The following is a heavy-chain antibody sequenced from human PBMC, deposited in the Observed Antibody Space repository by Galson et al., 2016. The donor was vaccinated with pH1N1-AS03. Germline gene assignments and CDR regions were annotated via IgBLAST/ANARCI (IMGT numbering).Heavy chain of an antibody. Sequence: SVKVSCKAFGYMFTHHYIYWARQAPGQGPEWMGWINPNNGVTHYVQKFQGRVTMTRDTSITTAYMELSRLTSDDTAVYYCAKGHYGMDVWGQGTTVTVSS. CDR2: INPNNGVT. CDR3: AKGHYGMDV. J-gene: IGHJ6*02. V-gene: IGHV1-2*02. CDR1: GYMFTHHY.